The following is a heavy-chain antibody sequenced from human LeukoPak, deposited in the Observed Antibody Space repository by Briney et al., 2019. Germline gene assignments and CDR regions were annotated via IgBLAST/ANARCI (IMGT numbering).Heavy chain of an antibody. D-gene: IGHD5-18*01. CDR3: TRHLSGVTGYTYGRGIDY. Sequence: GGSLRLSCAASGFTFSSYAMSWVRQAPGKGLEWVAKIKKDGSEKYYVDSVKGRFTISRDNAKTSLSLQMNSLSPEDTAVYYCTRHLSGVTGYTYGRGIDYWGQGTLVTVSS. J-gene: IGHJ4*02. CDR2: IKKDGSEK. CDR1: GFTFSSYA. V-gene: IGHV3-7*01.